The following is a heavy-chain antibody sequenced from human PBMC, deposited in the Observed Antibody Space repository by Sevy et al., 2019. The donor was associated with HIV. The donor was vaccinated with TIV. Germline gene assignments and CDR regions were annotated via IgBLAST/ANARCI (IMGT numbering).Heavy chain of an antibody. CDR2: ISYDGIIK. CDR3: AREGGYTSAWSTGNY. J-gene: IGHJ4*02. V-gene: IGHV3-30*04. Sequence: GGSLRLSCAASGFTFTTHAMHWVRQAPGKGLEWVALISYDGIIKYYADSVKGRLTISRDNSKNTLSLQMNSLRIEDTAVYYCAREGGYTSAWSTGNYWGQGTLVTVSS. CDR1: GFTFTTHA. D-gene: IGHD6-19*01.